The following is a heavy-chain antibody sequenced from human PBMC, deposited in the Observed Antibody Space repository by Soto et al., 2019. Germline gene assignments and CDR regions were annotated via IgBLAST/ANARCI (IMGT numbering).Heavy chain of an antibody. CDR3: ARDSMVRGVTKRWFDP. CDR1: GGSISSGGYY. J-gene: IGHJ5*02. D-gene: IGHD3-10*01. Sequence: SETLSLTCTVSGGSISSGGYYWSWIRQHPGKGLEWIGYIYYSGSTYYNPSLKSRVTISVDTSKNQFSLKLSSVTAADTAVYYCARDSMVRGVTKRWFDPWGQGTLVTVSS. CDR2: IYYSGST. V-gene: IGHV4-31*03.